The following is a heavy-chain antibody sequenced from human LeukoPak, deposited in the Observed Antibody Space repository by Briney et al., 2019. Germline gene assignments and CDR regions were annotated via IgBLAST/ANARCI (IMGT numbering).Heavy chain of an antibody. D-gene: IGHD3-10*01. CDR1: GYTFTSYA. CDR3: ARRSGEFEINWFDP. CDR2: INTNTGNP. J-gene: IGHJ5*02. Sequence: ASVKVSCKASGYTFTSYAMNWVRQAPGQGLEWMGWINTNTGNPTYAQGFTGRFVFSLDTSVSTAYLQISSLKAEDTAVYYCARRSGEFEINWFDPWGQGTLVTVSS. V-gene: IGHV7-4-1*02.